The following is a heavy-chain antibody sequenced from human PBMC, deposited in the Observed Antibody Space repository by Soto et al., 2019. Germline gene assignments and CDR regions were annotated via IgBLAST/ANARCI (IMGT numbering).Heavy chain of an antibody. CDR1: GFTFTSSA. CDR3: AAAYYYGSGLLGY. CDR2: IVVGSGNT. J-gene: IGHJ4*02. Sequence: SVKVSCKASGFTFTSSAMQWVRQARGQRLEWIGWIVVGSGNTNYAQKFQERVTITRDMSTSTAYMELSSLRSEDTAVYYCAAAYYYGSGLLGYWGQGTLVTVSS. D-gene: IGHD3-10*01. V-gene: IGHV1-58*02.